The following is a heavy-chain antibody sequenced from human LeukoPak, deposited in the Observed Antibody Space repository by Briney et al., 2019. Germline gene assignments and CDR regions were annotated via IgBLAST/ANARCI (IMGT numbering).Heavy chain of an antibody. CDR2: ISYDGSNK. J-gene: IGHJ6*02. CDR1: GFTFNIYA. V-gene: IGHV3-30*04. D-gene: IGHD3-22*01. Sequence: PEGSLRLSCAASGFTFNIYALHWVRQAPGKGLEWVARISYDGSNKYYADSVKGRFTISRDNSKNTLYLQMNSLRPEDTAMYYCARDTYDSIHGMDVWGQGTTVTVSS. CDR3: ARDTYDSIHGMDV.